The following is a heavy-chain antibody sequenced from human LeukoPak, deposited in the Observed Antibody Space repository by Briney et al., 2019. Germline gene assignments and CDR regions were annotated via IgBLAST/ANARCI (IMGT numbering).Heavy chain of an antibody. D-gene: IGHD6-19*01. CDR1: GFTFSSYW. J-gene: IGHJ4*02. CDR3: AKTASSGWYGALGYFDY. Sequence: GGSLRLSCAASGFTFSSYWMSWVRQAPGKGLEWVAIISYDGSNKYYADSVKGRFTISRDNSKNTLYVQMNSLRAEDTAVYYCAKTASSGWYGALGYFDYWGQGTLVTVSS. CDR2: ISYDGSNK. V-gene: IGHV3-30*18.